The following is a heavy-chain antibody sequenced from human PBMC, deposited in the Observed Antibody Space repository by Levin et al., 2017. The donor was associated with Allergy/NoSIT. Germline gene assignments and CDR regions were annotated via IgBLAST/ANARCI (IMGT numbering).Heavy chain of an antibody. D-gene: IGHD2-2*01. CDR3: ARAKGGDIVVVPAANSDYYGMDV. Sequence: GESLKISCKGSGYSFTSYWIGWVRQMPGKGLEWMGIIYPGDSDTRYSPSFQGQVTISADKSISTAYLQWSSLKASDTAMYYCARAKGGDIVVVPAANSDYYGMDVWGQGTTVTVSS. V-gene: IGHV5-51*01. CDR1: GYSFTSYW. J-gene: IGHJ6*02. CDR2: IYPGDSDT.